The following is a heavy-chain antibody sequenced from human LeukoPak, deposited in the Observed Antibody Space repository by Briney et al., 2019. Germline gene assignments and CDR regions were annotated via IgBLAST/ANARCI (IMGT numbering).Heavy chain of an antibody. CDR2: INSDGSST. CDR3: ARHGLSSSWSRAFDY. J-gene: IGHJ4*02. Sequence: GGSLRLSCAASGFTFSSYWMHWVRQAPGKGLVGVSRINSDGSSTSFADSVEGRFTISRDNAKNTMYLQMNSLRAEETAVYYCARHGLSSSWSRAFDYWGQGTLVTVSS. CDR1: GFTFSSYW. V-gene: IGHV3-74*01. D-gene: IGHD6-13*01.